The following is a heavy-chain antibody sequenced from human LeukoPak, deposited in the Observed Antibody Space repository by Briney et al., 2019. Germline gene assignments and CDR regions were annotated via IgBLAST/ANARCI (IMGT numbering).Heavy chain of an antibody. J-gene: IGHJ4*02. CDR1: GFTFSSYA. CDR3: AKDRSIVVDTGKIDY. CDR2: ISGSGGST. Sequence: GGSLRLSCAASGFTFSSYAMSWVRQAPGKGLEWVSAISGSGGSTYYADSVKGRFTISRDNSKNTLYPQMNSLRAEDTAVYYCAKDRSIVVDTGKIDYWGQGTLVTVSS. V-gene: IGHV3-23*01. D-gene: IGHD3-22*01.